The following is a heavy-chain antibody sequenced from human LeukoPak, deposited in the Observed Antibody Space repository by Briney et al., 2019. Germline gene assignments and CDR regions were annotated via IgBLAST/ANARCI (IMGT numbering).Heavy chain of an antibody. J-gene: IGHJ4*02. Sequence: GESLKISCKGSGYSITSYWIGWVRQMSGKGLEWMRVIYPGDSDTRYSPSFQGQVTISADKSISTAYLQWSSLKASDTAMYYCARLLRIAVAGTTRSGYYFDYWGQGTLVTVSS. V-gene: IGHV5-51*01. D-gene: IGHD6-19*01. CDR1: GYSITSYW. CDR2: IYPGDSDT. CDR3: ARLLRIAVAGTTRSGYYFDY.